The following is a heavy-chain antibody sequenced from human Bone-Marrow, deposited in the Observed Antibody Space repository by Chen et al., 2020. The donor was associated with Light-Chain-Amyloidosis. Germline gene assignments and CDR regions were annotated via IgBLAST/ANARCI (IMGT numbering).Heavy chain of an antibody. V-gene: IGHV3-33*01. CDR2: IWYDGSNK. CDR1: GFTFSSYG. D-gene: IGHD3-3*01. Sequence: QVQLVESGGGVVQPGRSLRLSCAASGFTFSSYGMPWVRQAPGKGLEWVGVIWYDGSNKYYADSVKGRFTISRDNSKNTLYLQMNSLGAEDTAVYYCARHFQRYYDFWSESFDPLGQGTLVTVSS. J-gene: IGHJ5*02. CDR3: ARHFQRYYDFWSESFDP.